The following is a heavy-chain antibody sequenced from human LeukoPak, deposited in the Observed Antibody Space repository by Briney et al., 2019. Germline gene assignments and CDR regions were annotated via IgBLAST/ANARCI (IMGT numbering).Heavy chain of an antibody. J-gene: IGHJ4*02. V-gene: IGHV3-7*01. Sequence: PGRSLRLSCAASGFTFSSYWMSWVRQAPGKGLEWVANIKQDGSEKYYVDSVKGRFTISRDNAKNSLYLQMNSLRAEDTAVYYCARGVVVPADKALFDYWGQGTLVTVSS. CDR2: IKQDGSEK. CDR3: ARGVVVPADKALFDY. CDR1: GFTFSSYW. D-gene: IGHD2-2*01.